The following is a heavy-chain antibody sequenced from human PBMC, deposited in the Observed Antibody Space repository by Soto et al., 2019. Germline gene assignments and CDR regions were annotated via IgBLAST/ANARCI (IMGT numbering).Heavy chain of an antibody. CDR2: ISYDGSNK. D-gene: IGHD3-9*01. J-gene: IGHJ6*03. CDR1: GFTFSSYG. Sequence: GGSLRLSCAASGFTFSSYGMHWVRQAPGKGLEWVAVISYDGSNKYYADSVKGRFTISRDNSKNTLYLQMNSLRAEDTAVYYCAKEREITIYTSNSNYYYYYMDVWGKGTTVTVSS. V-gene: IGHV3-30*18. CDR3: AKEREITIYTSNSNYYYYYMDV.